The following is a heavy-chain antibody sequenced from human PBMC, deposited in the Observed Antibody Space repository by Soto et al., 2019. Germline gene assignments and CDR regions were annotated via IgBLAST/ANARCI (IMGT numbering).Heavy chain of an antibody. CDR2: ISGSGGST. Sequence: EVQLLESGGGLVQPGGSLRLSCAASGFTFSSYAMSWVRQAPGKGLEWVSAISGSGGSTYYADSVKGRFTISRDNSKNTLYLQMNSLGAEDTAVYYCAKEGYYDSSGYTRRGFDYWGQGTLVTVSS. V-gene: IGHV3-23*01. CDR3: AKEGYYDSSGYTRRGFDY. D-gene: IGHD3-22*01. J-gene: IGHJ4*02. CDR1: GFTFSSYA.